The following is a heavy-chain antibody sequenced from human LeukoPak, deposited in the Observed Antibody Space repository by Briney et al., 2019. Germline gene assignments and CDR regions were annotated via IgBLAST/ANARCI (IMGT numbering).Heavy chain of an antibody. CDR1: GGSLSRGSYY. CDR2: IHHSGTT. J-gene: IGHJ4*02. CDR3: ARGHSYSYGQYSDY. Sequence: SETLSLTCTVSGGSLSRGSYYWGWTRQPPGKGLEWIGYIHHSGTTNYRPSLKSRVTISVDMSNDQFFLNLTSVTAADTAVYYCARGHSYSYGQYSDYWGQGALVTVSS. D-gene: IGHD5-18*01. V-gene: IGHV4-61*01.